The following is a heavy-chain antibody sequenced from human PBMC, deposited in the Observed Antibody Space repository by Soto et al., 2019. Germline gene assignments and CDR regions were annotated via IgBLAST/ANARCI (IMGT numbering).Heavy chain of an antibody. J-gene: IGHJ4*02. D-gene: IGHD5-18*01. CDR3: TTDYDTWIQSRPWDY. CDR2: IKSKTDGGTT. Sequence: PGGSLRLSCAASGFTFSNAWMSWVRQAPGKGLEWVGRIKSKTDGGTTDYAAPVKGRFTISRDDSKNTLYLQMNSLKTEDTAVYYCTTDYDTWIQSRPWDYWGQGTLVTVSS. V-gene: IGHV3-15*01. CDR1: GFTFSNAW.